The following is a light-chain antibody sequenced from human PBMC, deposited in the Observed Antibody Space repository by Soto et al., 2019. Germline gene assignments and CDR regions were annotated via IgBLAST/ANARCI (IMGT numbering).Light chain of an antibody. V-gene: IGKV1-12*01. CDR1: QYISSW. J-gene: IGKJ5*01. Sequence: IQMTQSPSAVSAYVGDRVTITCRASQYISSWLAWYQQKPGTAPRLLIYAVSSLQSGVPSRFSGSGSGTDFILTISSLQPEDFAVYYCQQRSNWPITFGQGTRLEIK. CDR2: AVS. CDR3: QQRSNWPIT.